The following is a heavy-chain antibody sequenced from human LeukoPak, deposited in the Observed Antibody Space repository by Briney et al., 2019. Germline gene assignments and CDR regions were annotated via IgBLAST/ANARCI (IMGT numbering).Heavy chain of an antibody. CDR2: IYYSGST. J-gene: IGHJ3*02. CDR1: GGSISSYY. D-gene: IGHD3-22*01. V-gene: IGHV4-59*01. CDR3: ARGDNYYDSSGYAFDI. Sequence: NPSETLSLTFTVSGGSISSYYWSWIRQPPGKGLEWIGYIYYSGSTNYNPSLKSRVTISVDTSKNQFSLKLSSVTAADTAVYYCARGDNYYDSSGYAFDIWGQGTMVTVSS.